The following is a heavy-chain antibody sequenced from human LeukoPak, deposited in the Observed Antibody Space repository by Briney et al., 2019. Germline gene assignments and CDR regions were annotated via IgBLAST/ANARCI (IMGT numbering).Heavy chain of an antibody. V-gene: IGHV4-39*01. D-gene: IGHD3-3*01. CDR2: IYYSGST. CDR1: GGSISSSSYY. Sequence: SETLSLTCTVSGGSISSSSYYWGWIRQPPGKGLEWIGSIYYSGSTYYNPSLKSRVTISVDTSKNQFPLKLSSVTAADTAVYYCASRRGEYYYYYYMDVWGKGTTVTASS. J-gene: IGHJ6*03. CDR3: ASRRGEYYYYYYMDV.